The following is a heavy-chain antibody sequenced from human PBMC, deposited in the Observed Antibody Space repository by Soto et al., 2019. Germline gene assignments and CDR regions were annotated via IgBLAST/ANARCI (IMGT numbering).Heavy chain of an antibody. CDR2: ISAYNGNT. J-gene: IGHJ4*02. CDR3: TTIGFWSGYYYYFDY. CDR1: GYTFTSYG. Sequence: ASVKVSCKASGYTFTSYGISCVRQAPGQGLEWMGWISAYNGNTNYAQKLQGRVTMTTDTSTSTAYMELRSLRSDDTAVYYCTTIGFWSGYYYYFDYWGQGTLVTVSS. D-gene: IGHD3-3*01. V-gene: IGHV1-18*01.